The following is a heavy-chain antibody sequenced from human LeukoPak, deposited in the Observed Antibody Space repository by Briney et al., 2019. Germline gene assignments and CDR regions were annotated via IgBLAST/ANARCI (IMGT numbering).Heavy chain of an antibody. V-gene: IGHV3-23*01. Sequence: PGGSLRLSCAASGFWFSNYAMTWVRQAPGKGLEWVSFIGGSGDTKHYEESVKGRFTISRDNSRNTLYLQMDNLRAEDTAVYFCARVQWLVGTGYSEYWGQGTLVSVSS. CDR3: ARVQWLVGTGYSEY. J-gene: IGHJ4*02. CDR1: GFWFSNYA. CDR2: IGGSGDTK. D-gene: IGHD6-19*01.